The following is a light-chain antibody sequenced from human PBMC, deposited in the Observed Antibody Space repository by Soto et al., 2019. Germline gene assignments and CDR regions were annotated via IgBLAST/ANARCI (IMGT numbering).Light chain of an antibody. J-gene: IGKJ4*01. Sequence: DIQMTQSPSSLSASVGDRVTITCQASQDISNYLNWYQQKPGKAPKLLIYDASNLETGVPSRFSGSGSGTDFTFTISSLQSEDIATYYCQQYDNRPLTFGGGTKVDIK. CDR1: QDISNY. CDR3: QQYDNRPLT. CDR2: DAS. V-gene: IGKV1-33*01.